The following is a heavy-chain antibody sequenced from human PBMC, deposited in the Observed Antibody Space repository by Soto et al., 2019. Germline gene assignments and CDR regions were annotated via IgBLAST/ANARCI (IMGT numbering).Heavy chain of an antibody. CDR1: GGSISSSSSY. CDR3: AGRLYCSSTSCYDWFDP. Sequence: SETLSLTCTVSGGSISSSSSYLSWIRQPPGKGLEWIGKINYSGNTNYNPSLESRVSISVDTSKNQFSLKLSSVTAADTAVYYCAGRLYCSSTSCYDWFDPWGQGTLVTVSS. CDR2: INYSGNT. V-gene: IGHV4-39*07. J-gene: IGHJ5*02. D-gene: IGHD2-2*01.